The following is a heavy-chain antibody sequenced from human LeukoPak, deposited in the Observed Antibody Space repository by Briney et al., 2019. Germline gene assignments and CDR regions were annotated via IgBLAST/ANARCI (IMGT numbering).Heavy chain of an antibody. Sequence: PGGSLRLSCAASGFTFGSYWMSWVRQAPGKGLEWVANIKEDGSEKYYVDSVKGRFTISRDNAQNSLYLQINSLRAEDTAVYYCARDSTYYYGSGTSHWFDPWGQGTLVTVSS. CDR1: GFTFGSYW. J-gene: IGHJ5*02. CDR2: IKEDGSEK. V-gene: IGHV3-7*03. CDR3: ARDSTYYYGSGTSHWFDP. D-gene: IGHD3-10*01.